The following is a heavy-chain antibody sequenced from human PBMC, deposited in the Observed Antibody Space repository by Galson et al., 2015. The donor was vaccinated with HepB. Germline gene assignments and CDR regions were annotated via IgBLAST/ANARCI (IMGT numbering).Heavy chain of an antibody. Sequence: SVKVSCKASGYTFTSYYMHWVRQAPGQGLEWMGIINPSGGSTSYAQKFQGRVTMTRDTSTSTVYMELSSLRSEETAVYYCAREGPGYDILTGYYMRGGLDYWGQGTLVTVSS. CDR3: AREGPGYDILTGYYMRGGLDY. CDR1: GYTFTSYY. CDR2: INPSGGST. J-gene: IGHJ4*02. V-gene: IGHV1-46*03. D-gene: IGHD3-9*01.